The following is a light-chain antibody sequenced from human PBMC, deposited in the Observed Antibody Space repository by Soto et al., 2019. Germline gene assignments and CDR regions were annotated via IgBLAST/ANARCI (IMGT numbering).Light chain of an antibody. CDR1: QSVSRS. V-gene: IGKV3-11*01. J-gene: IGKJ4*01. CDR2: DAS. CDR3: KQHTKR. Sequence: EIVLTQSPSTLSVSPGDRAVLSCRASQSVSRSLTWYRHKPCQAPRLLIYDASTRATGIPRRFSGSGSGTDSTLTIRRLESEAYAVYHCKQHTKRFGRGTKVDIK.